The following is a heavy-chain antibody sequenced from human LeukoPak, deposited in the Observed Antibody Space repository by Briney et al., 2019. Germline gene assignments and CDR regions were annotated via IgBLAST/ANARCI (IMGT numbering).Heavy chain of an antibody. CDR3: ARDADVLRFLEWFNGYFDY. CDR2: ISSSSSYI. J-gene: IGHJ4*02. D-gene: IGHD3-3*01. CDR1: GFTFSSYS. Sequence: PGGSLRLSCAASGFTFSSYSMNWVRQAPGKGLEWVSSISSSSSYIYYADSLKGRFTISRDNAKNSLYLQMNSLRAEDTAVYYCARDADVLRFLEWFNGYFDYWGQGTLVTVSS. V-gene: IGHV3-21*01.